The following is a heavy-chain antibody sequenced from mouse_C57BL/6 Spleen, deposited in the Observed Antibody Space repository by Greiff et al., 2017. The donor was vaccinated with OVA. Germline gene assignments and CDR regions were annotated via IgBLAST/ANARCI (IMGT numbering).Heavy chain of an antibody. V-gene: IGHV1-15*01. CDR3: TSDYSDDY. J-gene: IGHJ2*01. CDR2: IDPETGGT. D-gene: IGHD2-12*01. Sequence: VQLQESGAELVRPGASVTLSCKASGYTFTDYEMHWVKQTPVHGLEWIGAIDPETGGTAYNQKFKGKAILTADKSSSTAYMELRSLTSEDSAVYYCTSDYSDDYWGQGTTLTVSS. CDR1: GYTFTDYE.